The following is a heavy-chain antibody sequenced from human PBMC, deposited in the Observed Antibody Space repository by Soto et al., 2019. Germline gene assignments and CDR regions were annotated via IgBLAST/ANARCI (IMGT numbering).Heavy chain of an antibody. CDR3: AEDIVGARLGGD. Sequence: GGPLSLWYQTSNSTLSGYGMTVIRRAPGKRMEWVSAISGSGGSTYYADSGKCRFTISRDNSKNTLYLQINSLRAEDTAVYYFAEDIVGARLGGDWGQGALVTVSS. J-gene: IGHJ4*02. CDR1: NSTLSGYG. V-gene: IGHV3-23*01. D-gene: IGHD1-26*01. CDR2: ISGSGGST.